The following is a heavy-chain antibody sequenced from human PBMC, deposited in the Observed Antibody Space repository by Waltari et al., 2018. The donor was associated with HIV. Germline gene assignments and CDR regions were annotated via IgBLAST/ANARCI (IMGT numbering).Heavy chain of an antibody. Sequence: QVQLQESGPGLVKPSETLSLTCPVSVDYISIYYWTWSRQPPGKGLECLVYTYPLGNTDYNPSLKSRVAISVDTSQSQFSLKLSSVTAADTAVYYCARAAAGRVLDYWGQGILVTVSS. J-gene: IGHJ4*02. CDR1: VDYISIYY. V-gene: IGHV4-59*01. CDR2: TYPLGNT. D-gene: IGHD6-13*01. CDR3: ARAAAGRVLDY.